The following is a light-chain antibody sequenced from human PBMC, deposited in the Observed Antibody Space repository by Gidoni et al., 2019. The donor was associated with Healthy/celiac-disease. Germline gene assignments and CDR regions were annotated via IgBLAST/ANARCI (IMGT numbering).Light chain of an antibody. J-gene: IGKJ1*01. V-gene: IGKV1-39*01. Sequence: QMTQTPSSLSASVGDRVTITCRASQSISSYLNWYQQKPGKAPKLLIYAASSLQSGVPSRFSGSGSGTDFTLTISSLQPEDFATYYCQQSYSTPWTFGQGTKVEIK. CDR3: QQSYSTPWT. CDR2: AAS. CDR1: QSISSY.